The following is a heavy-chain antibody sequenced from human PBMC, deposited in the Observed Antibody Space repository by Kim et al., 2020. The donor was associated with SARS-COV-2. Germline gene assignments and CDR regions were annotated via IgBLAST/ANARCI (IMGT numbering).Heavy chain of an antibody. Sequence: NPSLKSRVSISVDTSKNQFSLKLSSVTAADTAVYYCARGHHLYRRGYFDYWGQGTLVTVSS. V-gene: IGHV4-59*09. CDR3: ARGHHLYRRGYFDY. J-gene: IGHJ4*02. D-gene: IGHD3-10*01.